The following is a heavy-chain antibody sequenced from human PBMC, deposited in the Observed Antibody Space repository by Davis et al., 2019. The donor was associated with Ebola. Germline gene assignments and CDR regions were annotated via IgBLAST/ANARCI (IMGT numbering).Heavy chain of an antibody. V-gene: IGHV3-23*01. J-gene: IGHJ5*02. Sequence: PGGSLRLSCEASGFTFRSYTMRWVRQAPGKGLEWVSGISGSGNNAYYAGSVKGRFIISRDNSKNTLYLKMNRLRVEDTTIYYCAKDGPKESVTATRRQNWFDPWGQGTLVTISS. CDR2: ISGSGNNA. D-gene: IGHD2-21*02. CDR1: GFTFRSYT. CDR3: AKDGPKESVTATRRQNWFDP.